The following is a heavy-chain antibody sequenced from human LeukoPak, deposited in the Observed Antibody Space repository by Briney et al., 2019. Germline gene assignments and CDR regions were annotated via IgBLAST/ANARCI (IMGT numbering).Heavy chain of an antibody. D-gene: IGHD1-26*01. CDR3: AMTISGSSIFDY. V-gene: IGHV4-34*01. J-gene: IGHJ4*02. CDR2: INHSGST. Sequence: SETLSLTCAVYGGSFSGYYWSWIRQPPGKGLVWIGEINHSGSTNYNPSLKSRVTISVDTSKNQFSLKLSSVTAADTAVYYCAMTISGSSIFDYWGQGTLVTVSS. CDR1: GGSFSGYY.